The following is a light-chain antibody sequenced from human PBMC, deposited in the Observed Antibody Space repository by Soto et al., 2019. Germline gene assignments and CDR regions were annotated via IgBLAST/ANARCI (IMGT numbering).Light chain of an antibody. V-gene: IGLV2-14*01. CDR2: EVS. J-gene: IGLJ2*01. CDR3: AAWDDSLNGYVV. CDR1: SSDVGGYDY. Sequence: QSALTQPASVSGSPGQSITISCTGTSSDVGGYDYVSWYQLHPGKAPKLMVFEVSNRPSGVSYRFSGSKSGNTASLTISGLQAEDEADYYCAAWDDSLNGYVVFGGGTKLTVL.